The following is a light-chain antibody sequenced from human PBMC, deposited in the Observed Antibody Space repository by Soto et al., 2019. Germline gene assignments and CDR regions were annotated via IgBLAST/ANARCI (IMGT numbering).Light chain of an antibody. CDR2: AAS. V-gene: IGKV1-39*01. CDR1: QTFRSY. Sequence: DIVMTQSPRSLSSYEGERTTLSCRASQTFRSYLAWYQQKPGQAPKLLIYAASNWPSGAPSRFSGSGSGTDFTLTISSLEPEDFATYYCLQRYMTPLTFGQGTRLEI. J-gene: IGKJ5*01. CDR3: LQRYMTPLT.